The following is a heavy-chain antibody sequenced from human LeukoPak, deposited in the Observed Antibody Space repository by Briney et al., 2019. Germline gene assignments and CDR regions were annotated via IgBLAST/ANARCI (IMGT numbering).Heavy chain of an antibody. D-gene: IGHD4-17*01. J-gene: IGHJ4*02. CDR1: GFTFSSYE. CDR3: AKATVTTGGVDC. CDR2: ISSSGSTI. V-gene: IGHV3-48*03. Sequence: PGGSLRLSCAASGFTFSSYEMIWVRQAPRKGLEWVSYISSSGSTIYYSDSVKGRFTMSRDNSKNTLYLQMNSLRAEDTAVYYCAKATVTTGGVDCWGQGTLVTVSS.